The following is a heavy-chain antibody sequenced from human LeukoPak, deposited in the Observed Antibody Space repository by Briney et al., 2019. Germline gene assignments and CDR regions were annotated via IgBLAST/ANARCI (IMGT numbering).Heavy chain of an antibody. D-gene: IGHD3-10*01. V-gene: IGHV3-23*01. J-gene: IGHJ3*02. CDR1: GFSLSSFS. CDR2: ISCRGGST. CDR3: AKGHAWYGGAFDI. Sequence: AGSLRLSCAASGFSLSSFSMRWVSPPPGEGLGWVSAISCRGGSTYDADSVKGRFTISRDKYKKQLYLQMNSLRAGDTAVYYCAKGHAWYGGAFDIWGEGTMVTVPS.